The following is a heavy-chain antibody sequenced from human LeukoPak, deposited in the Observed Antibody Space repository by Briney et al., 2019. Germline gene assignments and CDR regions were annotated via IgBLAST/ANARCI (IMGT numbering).Heavy chain of an antibody. J-gene: IGHJ3*02. Sequence: SGTLSLTCTVSGASISSSYWSWIRQPPGKRLEWIGYIYCNGNTNSNPSLKSRVTISADTSKNQFSLNLSSVTAADTAVYYCVRGNYDNRGYSNAFDIWGQGAMVTVSS. V-gene: IGHV4-59*01. D-gene: IGHD3-22*01. CDR1: GASISSSY. CDR2: IYCNGNT. CDR3: VRGNYDNRGYSNAFDI.